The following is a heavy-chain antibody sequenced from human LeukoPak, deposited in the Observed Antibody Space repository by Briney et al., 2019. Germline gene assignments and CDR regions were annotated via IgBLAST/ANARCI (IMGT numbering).Heavy chain of an antibody. J-gene: IGHJ4*02. CDR3: ARARGSSSWLDS. D-gene: IGHD6-13*01. CDR1: GDSVSSNSAA. CDR2: TYYRSTWDN. V-gene: IGHV6-1*01. Sequence: SQTLSLTCAISGDSVSSNSAAWNWIRQSPSRGLEWLGRTYYRSTWDNEYAVSVKSRITINPDTSKNQFSLQLNSVTPEDTAVYYCARARGSSSWLDSWGQGTLVTVSS.